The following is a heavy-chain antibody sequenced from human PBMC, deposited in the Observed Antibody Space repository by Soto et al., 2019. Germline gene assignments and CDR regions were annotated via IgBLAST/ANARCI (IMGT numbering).Heavy chain of an antibody. D-gene: IGHD3-22*01. V-gene: IGHV1-69*05. CDR3: ARGGYYDSSGSRNYHYYGMDV. CDR2: IIPIFGTA. J-gene: IGHJ6*02. Sequence: SVKVSCKASGGTFSSYAIIWVRQAPGQGLEWMGGIIPIFGTANYAQKLQGRVTMTTDTSSRTAYMALRSLSSDDTAVYFCARGGYYDSSGSRNYHYYGMDVWGQGTTVTVSS. CDR1: GGTFSSYA.